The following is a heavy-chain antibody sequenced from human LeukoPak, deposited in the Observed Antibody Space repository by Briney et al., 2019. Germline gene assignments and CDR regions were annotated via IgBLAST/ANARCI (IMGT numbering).Heavy chain of an antibody. V-gene: IGHV3-30-3*01. Sequence: GGSLRLSCAASGFTFSSYNMHWVRQAPGKGLEWVALISYDGSNQLYADSVRGRFTTSRDNSKNTLQLQLNSLRVEDTAVYYCARIDILTGYAAVGDCWGQGAPVTVSS. D-gene: IGHD3-9*01. CDR1: GFTFSSYN. J-gene: IGHJ4*02. CDR3: ARIDILTGYAAVGDC. CDR2: ISYDGSNQ.